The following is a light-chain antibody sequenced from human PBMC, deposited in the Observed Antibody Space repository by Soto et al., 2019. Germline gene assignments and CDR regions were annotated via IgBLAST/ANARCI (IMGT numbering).Light chain of an antibody. CDR2: GAS. CDR1: QSVSSSY. CDR3: QQYGNSPWT. J-gene: IGKJ1*01. Sequence: EIALTQSPGTLSLSPGERATLSCSASQSVSSSYLAWYQQKPGQAPRLLIYGASNRATGIPDRFSGSGSGPDFTLTISRLEPEDFAGYYCQQYGNSPWTSGQGTKVEIK. V-gene: IGKV3-20*01.